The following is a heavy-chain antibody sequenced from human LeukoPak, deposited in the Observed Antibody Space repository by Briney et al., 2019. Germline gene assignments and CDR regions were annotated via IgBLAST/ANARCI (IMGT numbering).Heavy chain of an antibody. CDR3: ARDLGYYDY. CDR2: IWYDGGNE. V-gene: IGHV3-33*01. Sequence: GGSLRLSCAASGFAFSSYGMNWVRQAPGKGLEGVAVIWYDGGNEYYADSVKGRFTISRDNSKNTLYLQMNSLRVEDTAVYYCARDLGYYDYWGQGTLVTVSS. J-gene: IGHJ4*02. CDR1: GFAFSSYG. D-gene: IGHD2-21*01.